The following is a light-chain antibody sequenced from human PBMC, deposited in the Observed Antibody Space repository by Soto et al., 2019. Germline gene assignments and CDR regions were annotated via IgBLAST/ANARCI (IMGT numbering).Light chain of an antibody. V-gene: IGLV2-8*01. J-gene: IGLJ2*01. CDR3: AAWDDSLNEGV. CDR2: DVT. Sequence: QSVLTQSPSASGSPGQSVTISCTGTSSDIGGYNSVSWFQQHPGKAPKVMIYDVTKRPSGVPDRFSGSKSGNTASLTVSALQAEDEADYYCAAWDDSLNEGVFGGGTKLTVL. CDR1: SSDIGGYNS.